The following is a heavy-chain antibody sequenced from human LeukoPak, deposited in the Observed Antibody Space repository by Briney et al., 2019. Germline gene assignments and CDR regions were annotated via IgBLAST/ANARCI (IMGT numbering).Heavy chain of an antibody. CDR1: GGSISSYY. V-gene: IGHV4-59*08. D-gene: IGHD5-18*01. Sequence: SETLSLTCTVSGGSISSYYWSWIRQPPGKGLEWIGYIYYSGSTNYNPSPKSRVTISVDTSKNQFSLKLSSVTAADTAVYYCAAPRRGYSYGGFDYWGQGTLVTVSS. CDR3: AAPRRGYSYGGFDY. J-gene: IGHJ4*02. CDR2: IYYSGST.